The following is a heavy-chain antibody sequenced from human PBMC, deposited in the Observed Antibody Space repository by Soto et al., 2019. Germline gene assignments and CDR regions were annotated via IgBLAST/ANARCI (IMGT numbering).Heavy chain of an antibody. D-gene: IGHD2-15*01. J-gene: IGHJ5*02. CDR2: IYYSGST. CDR1: GFTFSSYSMN. V-gene: IGHV4-39*01. Sequence: PGGSLRLSCAASGFTFSSYSMNWVRQPPGKGLEWIGSIYYSGSTYYNPSLKSRVTISVDTSKNQFSLKLSSVTAADTAVYYCARQVVVVVAATSDWFDPWGQGTLVTVSS. CDR3: ARQVVVVVAATSDWFDP.